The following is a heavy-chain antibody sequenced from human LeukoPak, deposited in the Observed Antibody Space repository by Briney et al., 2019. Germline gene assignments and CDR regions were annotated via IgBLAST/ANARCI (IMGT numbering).Heavy chain of an antibody. J-gene: IGHJ4*02. D-gene: IGHD4-17*01. V-gene: IGHV3-30*02. CDR1: GFTFSDYY. CDR2: IRFDGGHK. CDR3: ARDRSTVTTWIDY. Sequence: GSLRLSCAASGFTFSDYYMSWIRQAPGKGLDWVSFIRFDGGHKYYADSVKGRFTISRDNSKNTVYLQMNSLRAEDTAVYYCARDRSTVTTWIDYWGQGTLVTVSS.